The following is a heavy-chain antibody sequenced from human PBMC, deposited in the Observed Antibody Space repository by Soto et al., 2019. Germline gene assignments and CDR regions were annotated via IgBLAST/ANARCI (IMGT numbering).Heavy chain of an antibody. D-gene: IGHD1-7*01. CDR2: ISGSGGST. Sequence: GGSLRLSCAASGFTFSSYDMSWVRQAPGKGLEWVSAISGSGGSTYYADSVKGRFTISRGNSKNTLYLQMNSLRAEDTAVYYCAKDKLGTTWFDPWGQGTLVTVSS. CDR1: GFTFSSYD. V-gene: IGHV3-23*01. CDR3: AKDKLGTTWFDP. J-gene: IGHJ5*02.